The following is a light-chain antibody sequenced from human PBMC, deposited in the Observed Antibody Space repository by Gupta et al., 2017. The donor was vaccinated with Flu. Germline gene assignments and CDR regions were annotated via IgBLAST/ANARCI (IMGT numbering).Light chain of an antibody. CDR3: NARDSSGNWV. V-gene: IGLV3-19*01. J-gene: IGLJ3*02. Sequence: SSELTQDPAVSVALGQTVRIPCQGDSLRSYYASWYQQKPGQAPVLVIYGKNNRPSGIPDRFSGSSSGNTASVTITGAQAEEEADYYCNARDSSGNWVFGGGTKLTVL. CDR2: GKN. CDR1: SLRSYY.